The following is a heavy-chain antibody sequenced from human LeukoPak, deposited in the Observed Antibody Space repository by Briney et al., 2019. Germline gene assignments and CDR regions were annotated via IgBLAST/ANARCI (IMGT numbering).Heavy chain of an antibody. D-gene: IGHD4-23*01. Sequence: ASVKVSCKASGYTFTSYGISWVRQAPGQGLEWMGWISAYNGNTNYAQKLQGRVTMTTDTSTSTAYMELRSLRSDDTAVYYCARDRVAEWELARAFDTWGQGTMVTVSS. CDR2: ISAYNGNT. V-gene: IGHV1-18*01. J-gene: IGHJ3*02. CDR3: ARDRVAEWELARAFDT. CDR1: GYTFTSYG.